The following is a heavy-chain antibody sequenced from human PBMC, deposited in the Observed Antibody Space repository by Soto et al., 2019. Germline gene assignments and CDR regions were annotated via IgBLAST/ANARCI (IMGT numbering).Heavy chain of an antibody. CDR2: IYYSGST. J-gene: IGHJ5*02. D-gene: IGHD2-2*01. Sequence: SETLSLTCTVSGGSISSYYWSWIRQPPGKGLEWIGYIYYSGSTNYNPSLKSRVTISVDKSKNQFSLKLSSVTAADTAVYYCARPHCSSSNCPNWFDPWGQGTLVTVSS. CDR1: GGSISSYY. CDR3: ARPHCSSSNCPNWFDP. V-gene: IGHV4-59*08.